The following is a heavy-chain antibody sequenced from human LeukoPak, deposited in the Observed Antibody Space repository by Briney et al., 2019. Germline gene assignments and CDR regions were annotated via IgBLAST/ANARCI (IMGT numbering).Heavy chain of an antibody. CDR1: GYTFIHYG. CDR3: ARDPAGDYGPSDY. CDR2: IIPIFGTA. J-gene: IGHJ4*02. V-gene: IGHV1-69*05. D-gene: IGHD4-17*01. Sequence: PSVKVSCKASGYTFIHYGLSWVRQAPGQGLEWMGRIIPIFGTANYAQKFQGRVTITTDESTSTAYMELSSLRSEDTAVYYCARDPAGDYGPSDYWGQGTLVTVSS.